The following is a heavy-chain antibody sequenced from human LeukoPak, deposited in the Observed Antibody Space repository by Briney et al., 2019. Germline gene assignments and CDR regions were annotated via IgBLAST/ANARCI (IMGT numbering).Heavy chain of an antibody. CDR3: ARSGLRYFDWSIV. CDR2: TYTGGIT. CDR1: GGSVSSGSYY. Sequence: SETLSLTCTVSGGSVSSGSYYWNWIRQPAGKGREWIGQTYTGGITNYNPSLKSRVTISVDTSKNHFSLKLSSVTAADTAVYYCARSGLRYFDWSIVWGQGTLVTVSS. J-gene: IGHJ4*02. D-gene: IGHD3-9*01. V-gene: IGHV4-61*09.